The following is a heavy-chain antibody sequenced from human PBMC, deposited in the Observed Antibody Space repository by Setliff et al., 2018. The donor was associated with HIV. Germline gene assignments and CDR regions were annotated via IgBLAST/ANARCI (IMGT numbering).Heavy chain of an antibody. CDR1: AYSINSGYY. CDR2: IYHSGST. Sequence: SETLSLTCAVSAYSINSGYYWGWIRQSPGKGLEWIASIYHSGSTYYNPSLKSRVTISVDTSKNQFSLKLSSVTAADTAVYYCARQVGNKVLFDSWGQGTLVTVSS. CDR3: ARQVGNKVLFDS. D-gene: IGHD7-27*01. V-gene: IGHV4-38-2*01. J-gene: IGHJ4*02.